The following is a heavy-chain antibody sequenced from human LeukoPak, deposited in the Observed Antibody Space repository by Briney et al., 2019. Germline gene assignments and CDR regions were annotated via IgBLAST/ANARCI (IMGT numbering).Heavy chain of an antibody. CDR3: ARVAAAGAFDI. V-gene: IGHV1-69*04. CDR2: IIPILGIA. D-gene: IGHD6-13*01. J-gene: IGHJ3*02. CDR1: GGTFSSYA. Sequence: SVKVSCKASGGTFSSYAISWVRQAPGQGLEWMGRIIPILGIANYAQKFQGRVTITADKSTSTAYMELSSLRSEDTAVYYCARVAAAGAFDIWGQGTMVTVSS.